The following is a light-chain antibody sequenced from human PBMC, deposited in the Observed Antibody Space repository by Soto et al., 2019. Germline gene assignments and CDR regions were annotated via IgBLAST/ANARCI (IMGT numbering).Light chain of an antibody. CDR2: DDS. J-gene: IGLJ1*01. CDR3: PVWHSDDHDYV. CDR1: KIGFKS. Sequence: SYELTQPPSLSVAPGQTATITCGGTKIGFKSVNWYQQEPGQAPVLVVYDDSARPSGVPARFSGSSSGNTATLTISRVEAGDEADYYCPVWHSDDHDYVFGSGTKLTVL. V-gene: IGLV3-21*02.